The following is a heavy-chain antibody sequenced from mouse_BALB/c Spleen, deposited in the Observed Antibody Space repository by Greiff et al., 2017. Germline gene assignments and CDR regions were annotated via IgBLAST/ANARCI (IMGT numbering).Heavy chain of an antibody. CDR1: GYTFTSYW. CDR2: INPSNGRT. Sequence: QVQLQQPGAELVKPGASVKLSCKASGYTFTSYWMHWVKQRPGQGLEWIGEINPSNGRTNYNEKFKSKATLTVDKSSSTAYMQLSSLTSEDSAVYYCARFPGDYWGQGTTVTVSS. J-gene: IGHJ2*01. CDR3: ARFPGDY. V-gene: IGHV1S81*02.